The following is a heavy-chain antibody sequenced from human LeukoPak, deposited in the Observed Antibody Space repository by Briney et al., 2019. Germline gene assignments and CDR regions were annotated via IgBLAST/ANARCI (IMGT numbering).Heavy chain of an antibody. Sequence: SETLSLTCTVSGVSISSDDYFWGWIRQSPGKGLEWIASVSYSGTVYYNPSLESRVTISLDTSKNQFSLTMNSVTAADTAVYYCARTTEGYCRGRSCYSYYYYMDVWGKGTTVTVS. CDR3: ARTTEGYCRGRSCYSYYYYMDV. J-gene: IGHJ6*03. D-gene: IGHD2-15*01. CDR2: VSYSGTV. V-gene: IGHV4-39*07. CDR1: GVSISSDDYF.